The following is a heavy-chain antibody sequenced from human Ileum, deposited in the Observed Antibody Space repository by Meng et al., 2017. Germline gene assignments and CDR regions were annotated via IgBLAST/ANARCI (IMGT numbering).Heavy chain of an antibody. J-gene: IGHJ4*02. CDR2: INHNGNT. V-gene: IGHV4-34*01. CDR3: ASARYDN. Sequence: QVLLQESGPGLVKSSETLSLTCVVYGGSFSANYWTWIRQPPGKGLEWIGEINHNGNTNYKPSLKSRVTISVDTSKKQFSLRLTSVTAADTAVYYCASARYDNWGQGTLVTVSS. CDR1: GGSFSANY.